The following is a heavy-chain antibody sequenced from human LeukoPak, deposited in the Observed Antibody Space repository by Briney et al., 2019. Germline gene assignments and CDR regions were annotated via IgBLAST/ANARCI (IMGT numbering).Heavy chain of an antibody. V-gene: IGHV4-30-4*01. CDR3: ARPADDSSSWYPFDI. J-gene: IGHJ3*02. D-gene: IGHD6-13*01. CDR1: GGSISSGDYY. Sequence: PSETLSLTCTVSGGSISSGDYYWSWIRQPPGKGLEWIGYIYYSGSTYYNPSLKSRVTISVDTSKNQFSLRLTSVTAADTAVYYCARPADDSSSWYPFDIWGQGTMVTVSS. CDR2: IYYSGST.